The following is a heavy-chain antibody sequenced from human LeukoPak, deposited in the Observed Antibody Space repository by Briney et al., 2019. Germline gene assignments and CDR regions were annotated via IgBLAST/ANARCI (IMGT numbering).Heavy chain of an antibody. CDR3: AAEQWLAPLGA. D-gene: IGHD6-19*01. J-gene: IGHJ5*02. V-gene: IGHV1-58*02. CDR1: GFTFTSSA. CDR2: IVVGSGNT. Sequence: GASVKVSCKASGFTFTSSAMRWVRQARGQRLEWIGWIVVGSGNTNYAQKFQERVTITRDMSTSTAYMELSSLRSEDTAVYYCAAEQWLAPLGAWGQGTLVTVSS.